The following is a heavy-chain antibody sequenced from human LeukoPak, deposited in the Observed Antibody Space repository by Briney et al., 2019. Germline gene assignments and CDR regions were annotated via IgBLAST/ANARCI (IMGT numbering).Heavy chain of an antibody. CDR1: GYTLTELS. D-gene: IGHD6-6*01. Sequence: ASVKVSCKVSGYTLTELSMHWVRQAPGKGLEWMGGFDPEDGETIYAQKSQGRVTMTEDTSTDTAYMELSSLRSEDTAVYYCATEEYSNSGGAFDIWGQGTMVTVSS. CDR2: FDPEDGET. V-gene: IGHV1-24*01. J-gene: IGHJ3*02. CDR3: ATEEYSNSGGAFDI.